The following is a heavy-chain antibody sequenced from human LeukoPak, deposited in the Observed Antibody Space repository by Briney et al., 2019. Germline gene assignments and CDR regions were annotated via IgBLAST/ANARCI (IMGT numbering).Heavy chain of an antibody. V-gene: IGHV4-34*01. Sequence: SETLSLTCGVYGGSFSDYYWSWIRQPPGKGLEWIGEINHSGSTNYNPSLKSRVTISVDTSENQFSLKLSSVTAADTSIYYCARDIRFYYGSESINWFDPWGQGTLVTVSS. D-gene: IGHD3-10*01. CDR3: ARDIRFYYGSESINWFDP. CDR2: INHSGST. J-gene: IGHJ5*02. CDR1: GGSFSDYY.